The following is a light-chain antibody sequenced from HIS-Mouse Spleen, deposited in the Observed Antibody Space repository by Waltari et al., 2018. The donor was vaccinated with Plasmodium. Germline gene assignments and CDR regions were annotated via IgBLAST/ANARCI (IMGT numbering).Light chain of an antibody. CDR3: CSYAGSSTLV. CDR2: EGS. J-gene: IGLJ2*01. V-gene: IGLV2-23*01. CDR1: SSDVGSYNL. Sequence: QSALTQPASVSGSPGQSITISCTGTSSDVGSYNLVSWYQQHPGKAPKLRIYEGSKRLSGVSNRFSGSKSGNTASLTSSGLQAEDEADYYCCSYAGSSTLVFGGGTKLTVL.